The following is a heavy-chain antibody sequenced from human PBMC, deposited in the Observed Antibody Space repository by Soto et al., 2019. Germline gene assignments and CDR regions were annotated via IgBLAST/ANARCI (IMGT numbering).Heavy chain of an antibody. V-gene: IGHV3-53*01. CDR2: IYSGGST. CDR3: ARDRYSYYDFWSGSLPYYYYGMDV. CDR1: GFTVTSNY. Sequence: GSLRLSCAASGFTVTSNYMSWVRQAPGKGLEWVSVIYSGGSTYYVDSVKGRFTISRDNAKNSLYLQMNSLRAEDTAVYYCARDRYSYYDFWSGSLPYYYYGMDVWGQGTTVTVSS. D-gene: IGHD3-3*01. J-gene: IGHJ6*02.